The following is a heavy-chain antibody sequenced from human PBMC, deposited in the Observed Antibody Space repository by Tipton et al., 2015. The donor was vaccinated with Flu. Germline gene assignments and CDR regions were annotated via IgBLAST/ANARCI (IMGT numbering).Heavy chain of an antibody. CDR3: ARDRVVAVAGGGSMDV. Sequence: SLRLSCAASGFTFSKYAMRWVRHAPGRGLERVAHISGSGLSTYYADSVKGRFAISRDNSKNTVSLQMNSLRAEDTAVYYCARDRVVAVAGGGSMDVWGQGTTVSVS. CDR1: GFTFSKYA. D-gene: IGHD3-16*01. V-gene: IGHV3-23*01. CDR2: ISGSGLST. J-gene: IGHJ6*02.